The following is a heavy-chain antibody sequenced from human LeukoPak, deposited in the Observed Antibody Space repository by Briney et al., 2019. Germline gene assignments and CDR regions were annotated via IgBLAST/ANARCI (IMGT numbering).Heavy chain of an antibody. D-gene: IGHD3-10*01. V-gene: IGHV4-30-2*01. Sequence: SQTLSLTCTVSGGSISSGGYYWSWIRQPPGKGLEWIGYIYHSGSTYYNPSLKSRVTISVDTSKNQFSLKLSSVTAADTAVYYCARGPPPYYYGSGSYYKTPFDYWGQGTLVTVSS. CDR2: IYHSGST. CDR3: ARGPPPYYYGSGSYYKTPFDY. J-gene: IGHJ4*02. CDR1: GGSISSGGYY.